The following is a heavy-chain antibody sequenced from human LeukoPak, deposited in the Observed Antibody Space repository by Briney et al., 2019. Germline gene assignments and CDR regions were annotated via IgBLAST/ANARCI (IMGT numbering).Heavy chain of an antibody. V-gene: IGHV4-61*02. CDR3: ARCATFGGVINYFDY. Sequence: PSQTLSLTCTVSGGSICSGSYYWSWIRQPAGKGLEWIGRIYTSGSTNYNPSLKSRVTISVDTSKNQFSLKLSSVTAADTAVYYCARCATFGGVINYFDYWGQGTLVTVSS. D-gene: IGHD3-16*02. CDR1: GGSICSGSYY. CDR2: IYTSGST. J-gene: IGHJ4*02.